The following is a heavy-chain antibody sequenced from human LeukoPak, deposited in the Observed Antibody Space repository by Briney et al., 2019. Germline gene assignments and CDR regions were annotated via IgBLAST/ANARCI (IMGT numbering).Heavy chain of an antibody. CDR2: INDSGST. CDR1: NASISSHY. CDR3: ARRLWYSGSSGYYFDL. J-gene: IGHJ4*02. V-gene: IGHV4-59*11. Sequence: SETLSLTCAVSNASISSHYWSWIRQPPGKGLEDIGYINDSGSTKYNPSLKSRVTMSVDTSKNHFFLKVNSVTAADTAVYYCARRLWYSGSSGYYFDLWGQGTLVTVSS. D-gene: IGHD1-26*01.